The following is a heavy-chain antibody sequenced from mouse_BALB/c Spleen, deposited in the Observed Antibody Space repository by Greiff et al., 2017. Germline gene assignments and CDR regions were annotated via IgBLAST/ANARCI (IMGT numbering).Heavy chain of an antibody. D-gene: IGHD3-2*01. Sequence: VQLQQSGPELVKPGASVKMSCKASGYTFTDYWMHWVKQRPGQGLEWIGAIDTSDSYTSYNQKFKGKATLTVDESSSTAYMQLSSLTSEDSAVYYCATPDSSGYFDYWGQGTTLTVSS. V-gene: IGHV1-69*02. J-gene: IGHJ2*01. CDR2: IDTSDSYT. CDR1: GYTFTDYW. CDR3: ATPDSSGYFDY.